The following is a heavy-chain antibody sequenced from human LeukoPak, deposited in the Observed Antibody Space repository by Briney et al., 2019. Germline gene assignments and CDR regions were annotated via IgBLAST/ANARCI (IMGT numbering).Heavy chain of an antibody. CDR2: INPNSGGT. Sequence: ASVKVSCKASGYTFTGYYMHWVRQAPGQGLEWMGWINPNSGGTNYAQKFQGRVTMTRDTSISTAYMELSRPRSDDTAVYYCARGKAVAGMGYNWFDPWGQGTLVTVSS. CDR1: GYTFTGYY. CDR3: ARGKAVAGMGYNWFDP. D-gene: IGHD6-19*01. J-gene: IGHJ5*02. V-gene: IGHV1-2*02.